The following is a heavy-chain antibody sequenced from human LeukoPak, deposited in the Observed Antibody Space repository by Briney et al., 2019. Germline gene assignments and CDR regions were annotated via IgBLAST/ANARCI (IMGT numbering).Heavy chain of an antibody. CDR2: INSDGSST. D-gene: IGHD6-19*01. Sequence: GGSLRLSCAASVLTFSSYWMYWVRQAPGTGLVWVSRINSDGSSTTYADSVKGRFTISRDNAQNTLYLQLNSLRAEDTAVYYCARPYTNGWGNAFDLWGQGTMVTVSS. V-gene: IGHV3-74*01. J-gene: IGHJ3*01. CDR1: VLTFSSYW. CDR3: ARPYTNGWGNAFDL.